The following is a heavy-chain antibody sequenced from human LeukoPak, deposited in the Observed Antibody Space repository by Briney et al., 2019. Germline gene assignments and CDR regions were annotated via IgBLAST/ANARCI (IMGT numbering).Heavy chain of an antibody. CDR3: ARDRGADTYGDYYFDY. CDR1: GGSISSYY. J-gene: IGHJ4*02. D-gene: IGHD4-17*01. V-gene: IGHV4-59*01. CDR2: IYYSGST. Sequence: SETLSLTCTVSGGSISSYYWSWIRQPPGKGLEWIGYIYYSGSTNYNPSLKSRVTISVDTSKNQFSLKLSSVTAADTAVYYCARDRGADTYGDYYFDYWGQGTLVTVSS.